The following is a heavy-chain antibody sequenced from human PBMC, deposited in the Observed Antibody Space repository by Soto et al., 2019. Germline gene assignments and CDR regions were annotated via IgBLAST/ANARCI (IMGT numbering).Heavy chain of an antibody. CDR1: GFTFSRYG. CDR3: ALWEHWVSNSYYYCLDV. V-gene: IGHV3-23*01. D-gene: IGHD1-26*01. Sequence: EGQLLESGGGLVQPGGSLRLSCTASGFTFSRYGMSWVRQAPGKGLQWVSTITGSGDTTYYADSVKGRFTISRDNSKNTLYLQMNSLRVEDTAVYFCALWEHWVSNSYYYCLDVWGQVTTVTVSS. J-gene: IGHJ6*02. CDR2: ITGSGDTT.